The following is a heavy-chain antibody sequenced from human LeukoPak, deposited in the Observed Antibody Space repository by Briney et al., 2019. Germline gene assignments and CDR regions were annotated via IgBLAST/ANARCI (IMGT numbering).Heavy chain of an antibody. CDR1: GFTFSSYG. CDR3: ANSAYDFWSGSYLSGASDY. V-gene: IGHV3-30*18. D-gene: IGHD3-3*01. Sequence: GGSLRLSCAASGFTFSSYGMHWVRQAPGKGLEWVAVISYDGSNKYYADSVKGRFTISRDDSKNTLYLQMNSLRAEDTAVYYCANSAYDFWSGSYLSGASDYWGPGTLVTASS. CDR2: ISYDGSNK. J-gene: IGHJ4*02.